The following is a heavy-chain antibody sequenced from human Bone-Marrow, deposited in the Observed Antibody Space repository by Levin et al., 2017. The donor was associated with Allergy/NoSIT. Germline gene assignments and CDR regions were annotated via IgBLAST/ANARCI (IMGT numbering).Heavy chain of an antibody. V-gene: IGHV3-48*03. D-gene: IGHD1-7*01. CDR3: ARDQLELRQRSYYGMDV. Sequence: GESLKISCAASGFTFRSYEMNWVRQAPGKGLEWISYISTGGSVIYYADSVKGRFTISRDNAKNSVFLQMSSLRAEDTAIYYCARDQLELRQRSYYGMDVWGQGTTVTVSS. J-gene: IGHJ6*02. CDR2: ISTGGSVI. CDR1: GFTFRSYE.